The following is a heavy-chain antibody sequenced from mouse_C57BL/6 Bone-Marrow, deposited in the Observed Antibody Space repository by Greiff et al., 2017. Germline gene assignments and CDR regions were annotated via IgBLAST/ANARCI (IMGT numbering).Heavy chain of an antibody. D-gene: IGHD1-1*01. V-gene: IGHV1-81*01. CDR2: IYPRSGNT. J-gene: IGHJ2*01. CDR3: GRVELLLDD. Sequence: QVQLKESGAELARPGASVKLSCKASGYTFTSYGISWVKQRTGQGLEWIGEIYPRSGNTYYNEKFKGKATLTADKSSSTAYMELRSLTSEDSAVYFCGRVELLLDDWGQGTTLTAAS. CDR1: GYTFTSYG.